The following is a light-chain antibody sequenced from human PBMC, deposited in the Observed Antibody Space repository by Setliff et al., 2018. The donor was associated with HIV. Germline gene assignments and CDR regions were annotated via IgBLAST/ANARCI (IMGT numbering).Light chain of an antibody. CDR1: SSDVGNYNL. CDR3: CSYAGSNTYVV. J-gene: IGLJ2*01. CDR2: EVS. V-gene: IGLV2-23*02. Sequence: QSALAQPASVSGSPGQSITTSCTGTSSDVGNYNLVSWYQHHPGKAPKLMIFEVSKRPSGVSNRFSGSKSGNTASLTISGLQAEDEADYYCCSYAGSNTYVVFGGGTKVTVL.